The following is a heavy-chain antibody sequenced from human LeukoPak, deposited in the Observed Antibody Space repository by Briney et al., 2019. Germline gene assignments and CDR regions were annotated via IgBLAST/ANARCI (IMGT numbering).Heavy chain of an antibody. J-gene: IGHJ6*02. CDR3: ATSLPAAIYYYYYDMDV. V-gene: IGHV1-24*01. Sequence: ASVKVSCKVSGYTLTELSMHWVRQAPGKGLEWMGGFDPEDGETIYAQKFQGRVTMTEDTSTDTAYMELSSLRSEDTAAYYCATSLPAAIYYYYYDMDVWGQGTTVTVSS. CDR2: FDPEDGET. CDR1: GYTLTELS. D-gene: IGHD2-2*02.